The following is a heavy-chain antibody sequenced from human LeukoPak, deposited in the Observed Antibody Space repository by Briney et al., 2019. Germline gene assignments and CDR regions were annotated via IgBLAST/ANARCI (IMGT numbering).Heavy chain of an antibody. CDR2: ISWGSNVI. D-gene: IGHD5-18*01. CDR3: ARDPGYSYALDY. J-gene: IGHJ4*02. V-gene: IGHV3-48*02. Sequence: GGSLRLSCTASGFTFSSYSMNWVRQAPGKGLEWLSYISWGSNVIYYADSVKGRFTTSRDDAKNSLLLQMNSLTDEDTAVYYCARDPGYSYALDYWGRGTLVTVSS. CDR1: GFTFSSYS.